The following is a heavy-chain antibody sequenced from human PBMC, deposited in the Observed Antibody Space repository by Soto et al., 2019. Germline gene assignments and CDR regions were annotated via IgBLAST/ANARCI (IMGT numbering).Heavy chain of an antibody. Sequence: SETLSLTCAVSGGSISSSNWWSWVRQPPGKGLEWIGEIYHSGSTNYNPSLKSRVTISVDKSKNQFSLKLSSVTAADTAVYYCAGSSSWYGGSWFDPLGQGTLVTVSS. CDR1: GGSISSSNW. V-gene: IGHV4-4*02. D-gene: IGHD6-13*01. CDR2: IYHSGST. CDR3: AGSSSWYGGSWFDP. J-gene: IGHJ5*02.